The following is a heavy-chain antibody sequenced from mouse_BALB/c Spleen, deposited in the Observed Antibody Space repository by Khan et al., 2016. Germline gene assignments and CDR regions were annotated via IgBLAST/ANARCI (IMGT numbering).Heavy chain of an antibody. CDR2: INPNTGYT. V-gene: IGHV1-7*01. J-gene: IGHJ3*01. Sequence: QIQLVQSGADLAKPGASVKMSCKASGYTFTNYWMHWVNQRPGQGLEWIAYINPNTGYTEYNQKFKDKATLTADKSSSTAYMPVGGGTSENSAVYYSGRWSYYYGSNYGWFAYWGQGTMVTVSA. CDR1: GYTFTNYW. D-gene: IGHD1-1*01. CDR3: GRWSYYYGSNYGWFAY.